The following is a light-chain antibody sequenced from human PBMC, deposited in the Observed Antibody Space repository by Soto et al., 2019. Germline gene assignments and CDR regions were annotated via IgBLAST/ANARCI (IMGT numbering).Light chain of an antibody. CDR1: QTLRSGY. Sequence: ELVLTQSPGTLSLSPGDRATLSCRASQTLRSGYLAWYQHKPCQAPSLLIYDVSSRTTGIPDRFSGSGSGTDFTLTISRLEPEDFAVYYCHQYGSSPRACGQGTKV. V-gene: IGKV3-20*01. CDR3: HQYGSSPRA. CDR2: DVS. J-gene: IGKJ1*01.